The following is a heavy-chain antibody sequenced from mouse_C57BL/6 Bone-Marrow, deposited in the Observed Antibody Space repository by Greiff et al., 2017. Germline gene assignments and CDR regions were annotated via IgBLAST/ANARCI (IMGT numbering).Heavy chain of an antibody. V-gene: IGHV5-15*01. J-gene: IGHJ3*01. D-gene: IGHD2-4*01. CDR3: ARLFMITTRRTFAY. CDR2: ISNLAYSI. CDR1: GFTFSDYG. Sequence: EVKVVESGGGLVQPGGSLKLSCAASGFTFSDYGMAWVRQAPRKGPEWVAFISNLAYSIYYADTVTGRFTISRENAKITLYLEMSSLRSEDTAMYYCARLFMITTRRTFAYWGQGTLVTVSA.